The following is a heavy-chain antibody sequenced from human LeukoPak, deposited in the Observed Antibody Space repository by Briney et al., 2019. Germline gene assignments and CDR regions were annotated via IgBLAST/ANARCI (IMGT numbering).Heavy chain of an antibody. D-gene: IGHD4-11*01. CDR1: GASISSGLYY. J-gene: IGHJ4*02. CDR2: IQTSPSRSA. CDR3: ATSNWLRDSNFDS. V-gene: IGHV4-61*02. Sequence: SETLSLTCTVSGASISSGLYYWNWIRQSAGKGLEWIGRIQTSPSRSANYNPSLKSRVTISVDTSKNQFSLKLTSVTAADTAVYYCATSNWLRDSNFDSWGQGTLVTVSP.